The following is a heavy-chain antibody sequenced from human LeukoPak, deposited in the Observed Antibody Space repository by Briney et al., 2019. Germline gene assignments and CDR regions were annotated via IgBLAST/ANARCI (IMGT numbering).Heavy chain of an antibody. CDR3: AKEAPGILEWSYFDY. Sequence: GGSLRLSCAASGFTFSTYWMSWFRQAPGKGLEWVSPISGSGGSTYYADSVKGRFTISRDNSKNTLYLQMNSLRAEDTAVYYCAKEAPGILEWSYFDYWGQGTLVTVSS. V-gene: IGHV3-23*01. D-gene: IGHD3-3*01. CDR2: ISGSGGST. J-gene: IGHJ4*02. CDR1: GFTFSTYW.